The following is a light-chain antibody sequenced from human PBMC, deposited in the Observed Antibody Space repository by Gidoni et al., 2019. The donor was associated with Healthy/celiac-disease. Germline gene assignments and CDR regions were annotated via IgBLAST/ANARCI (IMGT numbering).Light chain of an antibody. CDR3: QQRSNWPPIT. J-gene: IGKJ4*01. CDR1: QSVSSY. CDR2: DAS. Sequence: ELVLTQSPATLSLSPGERATLSCRASQSVSSYLAWYQQKPGQAPRLLIYDASNRATGIPARLSGSGSGTDLTLTISSLETEDFAVYYCQQRSNWPPITFGGGTKVEIK. V-gene: IGKV3-11*01.